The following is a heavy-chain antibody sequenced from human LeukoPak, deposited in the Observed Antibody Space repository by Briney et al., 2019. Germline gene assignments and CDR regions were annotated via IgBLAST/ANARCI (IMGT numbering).Heavy chain of an antibody. Sequence: ASVKVSCKASGYTFTSYGIGWVRQAPGQGLEWMGWISAYNGNTHYAQKLQGRVTMTTDTSTSTVYMELRSLRPDDTAVYYCARGSPPRRNYDSRGYYSYYFDYWGQGTLVTVSS. CDR1: GYTFTSYG. D-gene: IGHD3-22*01. J-gene: IGHJ4*02. CDR3: ARGSPPRRNYDSRGYYSYYFDY. CDR2: ISAYNGNT. V-gene: IGHV1-18*01.